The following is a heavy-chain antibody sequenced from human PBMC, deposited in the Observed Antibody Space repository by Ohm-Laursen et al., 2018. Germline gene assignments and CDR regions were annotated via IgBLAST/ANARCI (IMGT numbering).Heavy chain of an antibody. D-gene: IGHD3-16*02. CDR2: IYPGDSDT. CDR1: GYSFTSYW. J-gene: IGHJ3*02. CDR3: ASCYDYVWGSYRCDAFDI. V-gene: IGHV5-51*01. Sequence: GESLKISCKGSGYSFTSYWIGWVRQMPGKGLEWMGIIYPGDSDTRYSPSFQGQVTISADKSISTAYLQWSSLKASDTAMYYCASCYDYVWGSYRCDAFDIWGQGTMVTVSS.